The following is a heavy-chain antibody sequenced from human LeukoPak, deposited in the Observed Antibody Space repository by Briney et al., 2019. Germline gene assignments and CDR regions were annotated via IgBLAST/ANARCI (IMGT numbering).Heavy chain of an antibody. CDR2: INPNSGGT. CDR1: GYTFTGYY. CDR3: ATKRRKWLVRPGPEYFQH. D-gene: IGHD6-19*01. V-gene: IGHV1-2*02. Sequence: ASVKVSCKASGYTFTGYYMHWVRQAPGQGLEWMGWINPNSGGTNYAQKFQGRVTMTEDTSTDTAYMELSSLRSEDTAVYYCATKRRKWLVRPGPEYFQHWGQGTLVTVSS. J-gene: IGHJ1*01.